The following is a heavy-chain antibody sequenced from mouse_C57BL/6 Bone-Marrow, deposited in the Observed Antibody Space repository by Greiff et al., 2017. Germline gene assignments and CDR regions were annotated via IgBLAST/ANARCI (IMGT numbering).Heavy chain of an antibody. CDR1: GFTFSDYY. D-gene: IGHD4-1*01. CDR3: ARANWAFDY. V-gene: IGHV5-16*01. CDR2: INYDGSST. J-gene: IGHJ2*01. Sequence: EVQLVESEGGLVQPGSSMKLSCTASGFTFSDYYMAWVRQVPEKGLEWVANINYDGSSTYYLDSLKSRFIISRDNSKNILYLQMSSLKADDPATYYCARANWAFDYWGQGTTLTVSS.